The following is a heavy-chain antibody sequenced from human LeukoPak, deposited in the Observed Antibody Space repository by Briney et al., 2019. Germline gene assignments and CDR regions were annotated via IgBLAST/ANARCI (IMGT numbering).Heavy chain of an antibody. Sequence: ASVKVSCKVSGYTLTELSMHWVRQAPGKGLEWMGGFDPEDGETIYAQKFQGRVTMTEDTSTDTAYMELSSLRSEDTAVYYCATAGWVDFWSGYYNFDYWGQGTLVTVSS. CDR3: ATAGWVDFWSGYYNFDY. CDR2: FDPEDGET. D-gene: IGHD3-3*01. V-gene: IGHV1-24*01. J-gene: IGHJ4*02. CDR1: GYTLTELS.